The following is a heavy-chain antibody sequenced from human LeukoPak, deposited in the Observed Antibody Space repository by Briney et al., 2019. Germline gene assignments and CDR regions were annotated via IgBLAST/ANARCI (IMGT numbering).Heavy chain of an antibody. CDR2: ISYDGSNK. Sequence: PGGSLGLSCAASGFTFSSYAMHWVRQAPGKGLEWVAVISYDGSNKYYADSVKGRFTISRDNSKNTLYLQMNSLRAEDTAVYYCARGSPAGLPKDPSFDYWGQGTLVTVSS. CDR3: ARGSPAGLPKDPSFDY. V-gene: IGHV3-30-3*01. J-gene: IGHJ4*02. D-gene: IGHD2-21*02. CDR1: GFTFSSYA.